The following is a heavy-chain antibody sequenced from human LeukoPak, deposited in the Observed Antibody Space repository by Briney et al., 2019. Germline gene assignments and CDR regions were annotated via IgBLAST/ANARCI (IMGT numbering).Heavy chain of an antibody. D-gene: IGHD2-2*01. CDR2: ISYDGSNK. Sequence: QPGRSLRLSCAASGFTFSSYGMHWVRQAPGKGLEWVAVISYDGSNKYYADSVKGRFTISRDNSKNTLYLQMNSLRAEDTAVYYCAKLLWGYCSSTSCYKFDYWGQGTLVTVSS. V-gene: IGHV3-30*18. CDR1: GFTFSSYG. CDR3: AKLLWGYCSSTSCYKFDY. J-gene: IGHJ4*02.